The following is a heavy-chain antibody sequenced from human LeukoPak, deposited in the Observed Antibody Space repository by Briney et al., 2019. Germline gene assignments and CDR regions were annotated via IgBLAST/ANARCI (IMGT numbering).Heavy chain of an antibody. CDR1: GFTFSSYW. V-gene: IGHV3-7*01. CDR2: IKQDGSEK. CDR3: ARAPHAGWFDP. Sequence: PGGSLRLSCAASGFTFSSYWMSWVRQAPGKGLEWVANIKQDGSEKYYVDSVKGRFTTSRDNAKNSLYLQMNSLRAEDTAVYYCARAPHAGWFDPWGQGTLVTVSS. J-gene: IGHJ5*02.